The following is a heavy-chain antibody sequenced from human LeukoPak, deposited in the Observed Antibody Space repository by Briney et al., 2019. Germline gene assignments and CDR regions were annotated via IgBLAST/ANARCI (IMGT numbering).Heavy chain of an antibody. CDR3: VRGSLASGVVVYYYYYLDV. D-gene: IGHD3-3*01. V-gene: IGHV3-48*01. J-gene: IGHJ6*03. Sequence: GGSLRLSCAASGFNYSSYTMYWVRQAPGMGLEWLSYISASRGITYYADSVKGRFTISRDNAKNSLYLQMNSLRAEDTAVYYCVRGSLASGVVVYYYYYLDVWGKGTTVTVSS. CDR2: ISASRGIT. CDR1: GFNYSSYT.